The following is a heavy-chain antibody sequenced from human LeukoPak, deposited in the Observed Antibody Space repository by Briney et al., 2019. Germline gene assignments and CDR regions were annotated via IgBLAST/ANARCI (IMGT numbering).Heavy chain of an antibody. CDR2: ISYDGSNK. Sequence: GRSLRLSCAASGFTFSSYAMHWVRQAPGKGLEWVAVISYDGSNKYYADSVKGRFTISRGNSKNTLYLQMNSLRAVDTAVYYCARDGPAAACFDYWGQGTLVTVSS. V-gene: IGHV3-30*04. CDR1: GFTFSSYA. D-gene: IGHD6-13*01. J-gene: IGHJ4*02. CDR3: ARDGPAAACFDY.